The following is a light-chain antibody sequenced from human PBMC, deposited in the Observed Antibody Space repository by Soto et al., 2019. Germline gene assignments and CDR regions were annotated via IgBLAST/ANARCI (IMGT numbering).Light chain of an antibody. J-gene: IGKJ1*01. CDR2: GAS. CDR1: QSVSSSY. V-gene: IGKV3-20*01. CDR3: QQYGSSSWT. Sequence: EIVLTQSPGTLSLSPGERATLSCRASQSVSSSYLAWYQQKPGQAPRLLIYGASSRATGIPDRFSGSGSETDFPLTISRLEPEDFAVCYCQQYGSSSWTFGQGTKVEIK.